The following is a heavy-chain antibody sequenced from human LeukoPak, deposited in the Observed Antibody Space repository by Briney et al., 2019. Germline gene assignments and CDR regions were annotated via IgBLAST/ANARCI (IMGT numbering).Heavy chain of an antibody. J-gene: IGHJ4*02. Sequence: MASETLSLTCTVSGGSIRSYYWSWIRQPPGKGLEWIGYIYYSGSTNYNPSLKSRVTISVDTSKNQFSLKLSSVTAADTAVYYCARLSSSWLLDYWGQGTLVTVSS. CDR3: ARLSSSWLLDY. V-gene: IGHV4-59*08. CDR2: IYYSGST. D-gene: IGHD6-13*01. CDR1: GGSIRSYY.